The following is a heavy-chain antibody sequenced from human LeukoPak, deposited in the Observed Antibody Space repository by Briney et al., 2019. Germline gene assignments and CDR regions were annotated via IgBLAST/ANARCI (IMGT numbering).Heavy chain of an antibody. CDR1: GYTFTGYY. D-gene: IGHD3-10*01. J-gene: IGHJ3*02. Sequence: GASVMVSCKASGYTFTGYYMHWVRQAPGQGLEWMGWINPNSGGTNYAQKFQGRVTMTRDTSISTAYMELSRLRSDDTAVYYCARPLEGTERFGESDAFDIWGQRTMVTVSS. V-gene: IGHV1-2*02. CDR3: ARPLEGTERFGESDAFDI. CDR2: INPNSGGT.